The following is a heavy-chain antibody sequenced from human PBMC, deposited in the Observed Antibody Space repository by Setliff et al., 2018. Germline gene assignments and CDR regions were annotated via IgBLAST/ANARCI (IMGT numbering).Heavy chain of an antibody. J-gene: IGHJ4*02. V-gene: IGHV3-7*03. CDR1: GFTFNKHW. CDR2: IKQDGSEE. D-gene: IGHD2-15*01. Sequence: GGSLRLSCEAFGFTFNKHWMTWVRQAPGKGLEWVANIKQDGSEEYYVDSVRGRFSISRDNIKNSLYLQMNSLRSEDTAVYYCARALGGNYFDYWGPGILVTVSS. CDR3: ARALGGNYFDY.